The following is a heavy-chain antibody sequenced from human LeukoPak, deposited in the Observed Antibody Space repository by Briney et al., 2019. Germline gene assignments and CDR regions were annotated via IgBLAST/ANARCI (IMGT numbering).Heavy chain of an antibody. CDR2: IYYSGST. J-gene: IGHJ4*02. Sequence: SETLSLTCTVSGVSISSSSYFWGWIRQPPGTGLEWIGSIYYSGSTYYNPSLKSRVTISVDTSKNQFSLKLSSVTAADTAVYYCATDVVVVVAAETSGFDHWGQGTLVTVSS. V-gene: IGHV4-39*07. D-gene: IGHD2-15*01. CDR3: ATDVVVVVAAETSGFDH. CDR1: GVSISSSSYF.